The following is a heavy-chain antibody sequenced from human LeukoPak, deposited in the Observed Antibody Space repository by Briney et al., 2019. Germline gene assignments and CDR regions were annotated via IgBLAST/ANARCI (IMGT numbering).Heavy chain of an antibody. CDR1: GFTFSSYS. J-gene: IGHJ6*03. CDR3: ARGGGFWYYYMDV. CDR2: ISSSSSYI. D-gene: IGHD2-2*03. V-gene: IGHV3-21*04. Sequence: PGGSLRLSCAASGFTFSSYSMNWVRQAPGKGLEWVSSISSSSSYIYYADSVRGRFTISRDNAKNSLYLQMNSLRAEDTALYYCARGGGFWYYYMDVWGKGTTVTVSS.